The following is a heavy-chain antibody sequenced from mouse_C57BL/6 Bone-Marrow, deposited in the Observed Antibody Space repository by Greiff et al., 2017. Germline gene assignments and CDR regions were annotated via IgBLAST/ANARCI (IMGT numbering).Heavy chain of an antibody. V-gene: IGHV5-6*01. Sequence: EVQLMESGGDLVKPGGSLKLSCAASGFTFSSYGMSWVRQTPDKRLEWVATISSGGSYTYYPDSVKGRFTISRDNAKNTLYLQMSSLKSEDTAMYYCARAYYSNYRYYFDYWGQGTTLTVSS. J-gene: IGHJ2*01. CDR3: ARAYYSNYRYYFDY. D-gene: IGHD2-5*01. CDR1: GFTFSSYG. CDR2: ISSGGSYT.